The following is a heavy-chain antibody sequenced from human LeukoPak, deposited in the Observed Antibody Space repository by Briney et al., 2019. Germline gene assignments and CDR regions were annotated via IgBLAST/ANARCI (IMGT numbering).Heavy chain of an antibody. Sequence: PSETLSLTCTVSGVSISSYYWSWIRQPPGKGLEWVGYIYYSGSTTYNPSLKSRVTISVDTSKNQFSLQLSSVPAADTAVYYCARITPANWFDPGGQGTLVTVSS. J-gene: IGHJ5*02. D-gene: IGHD1-14*01. V-gene: IGHV4-59*01. CDR3: ARITPANWFDP. CDR1: GVSISSYY. CDR2: IYYSGST.